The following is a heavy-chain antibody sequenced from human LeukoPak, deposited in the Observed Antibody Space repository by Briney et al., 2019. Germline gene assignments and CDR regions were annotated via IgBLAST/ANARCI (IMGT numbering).Heavy chain of an antibody. Sequence: GGSLRLSCAASGFTFSSYAMSWVRQAPGKGLEWVSAISGSGGSTYYADSVKGRFTISRDNSKNTLYLQMNSLRAEDTAVYYCAKDDSGYSSSWSIFDAFDIWGQGTMVAVSS. D-gene: IGHD6-13*01. CDR1: GFTFSSYA. V-gene: IGHV3-23*01. J-gene: IGHJ3*02. CDR2: ISGSGGST. CDR3: AKDDSGYSSSWSIFDAFDI.